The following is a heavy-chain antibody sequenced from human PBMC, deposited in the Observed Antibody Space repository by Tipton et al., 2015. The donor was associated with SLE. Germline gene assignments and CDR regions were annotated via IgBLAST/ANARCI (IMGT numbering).Heavy chain of an antibody. CDR1: GFTFSSYA. V-gene: IGHV3-23*01. CDR2: ISGSGGST. CDR3: ASSSSYYFDY. Sequence: SLRLSCAASGFTFSSYAMSWVRQAPGRGLEWVSAISGSGGSTYYADSVKGRFTISRDNSKNTLYLQMNSLRAEDTAVYYCASSSSYYFDYWGQGTLVTVSS. J-gene: IGHJ4*02. D-gene: IGHD6-6*01.